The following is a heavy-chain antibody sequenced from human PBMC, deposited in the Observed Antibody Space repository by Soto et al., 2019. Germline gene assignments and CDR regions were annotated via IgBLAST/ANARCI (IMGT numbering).Heavy chain of an antibody. CDR2: TYYTSRWYN. CDR3: ARDRSPGSTSWYDC. J-gene: IGHJ5*01. Sequence: SQTLSLTCAISGDSVSNKSAAWNWIRQSPSRGLEWLGRTYYTSRWYNDYAVSVMGRITINPDTSRNQFSLQLNSVTPEDTAVYYCARDRSPGSTSWYDCWGQGALLTVSS. D-gene: IGHD2-2*01. CDR1: GDSVSNKSAA. V-gene: IGHV6-1*01.